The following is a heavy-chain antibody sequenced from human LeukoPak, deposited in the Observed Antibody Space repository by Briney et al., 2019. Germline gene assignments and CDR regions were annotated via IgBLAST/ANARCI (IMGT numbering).Heavy chain of an antibody. V-gene: IGHV5-51*01. CDR2: IYSGDSHT. J-gene: IGHJ4*02. D-gene: IGHD4-17*01. CDR1: GYSFTYW. CDR3: ASARHGDYVWDY. Sequence: GESPKISCKGSGYSFTYWIGWVRQMPGKGLEWIGIIYSGDSHTKYSPSFQGRVTISADKSISTAYLQWSSLEASDTAMYYCASARHGDYVWDYWGQGTLVTVSS.